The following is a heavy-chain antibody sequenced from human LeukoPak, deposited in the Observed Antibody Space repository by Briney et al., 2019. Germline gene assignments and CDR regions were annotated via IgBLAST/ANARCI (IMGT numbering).Heavy chain of an antibody. CDR1: GFTFSSYS. D-gene: IGHD6-13*01. CDR3: ARDLPAVIGQQLIWGVDF. CDR2: I. J-gene: IGHJ4*02. Sequence: GGSLRLSCAASGFTFSSYSMNWVRQAPGKGLEWVSSIKGRLTTSRDNAKNSLYLQMNSLRAEDTAVYYCARDLPAVIGQQLIWGVDFWGQGTLVSVSS. V-gene: IGHV3-21*01.